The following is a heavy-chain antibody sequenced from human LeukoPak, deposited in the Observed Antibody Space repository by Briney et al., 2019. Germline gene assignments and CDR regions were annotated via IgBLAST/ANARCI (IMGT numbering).Heavy chain of an antibody. D-gene: IGHD3-22*01. CDR2: IYPGDSDT. CDR3: ARSSGYSLFGDFNI. V-gene: IGHV5-51*01. J-gene: IGHJ3*02. CDR1: GYSFTNYW. Sequence: GESLKISCKGAGYSFTNYWIGWVRQMPGKGLEWMGIIYPGDSDTRYSPSFQGQVTISADKSISTAYLQWSSLEASDTAMYYCARSSGYSLFGDFNIWGQGTMVIVSS.